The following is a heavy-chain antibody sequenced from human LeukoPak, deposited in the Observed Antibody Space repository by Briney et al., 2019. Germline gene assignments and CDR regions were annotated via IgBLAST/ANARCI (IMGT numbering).Heavy chain of an antibody. CDR1: GFMFNTFG. D-gene: IGHD3-10*01. Sequence: PGGSLRLSCAASGFMFNTFGMSWGRQAPGKGLEWVSAISGSGAKTFYADSVRGRFTISRDNSKNTLYLQLNSLRAEDTAIYYCAKDRSWGLDYWGQGTLVTVSS. J-gene: IGHJ4*02. CDR3: AKDRSWGLDY. CDR2: ISGSGAKT. V-gene: IGHV3-23*01.